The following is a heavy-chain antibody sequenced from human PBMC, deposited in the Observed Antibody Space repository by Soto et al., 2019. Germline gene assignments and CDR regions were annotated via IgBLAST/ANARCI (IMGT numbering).Heavy chain of an antibody. CDR2: ISSSSSYT. CDR3: ASLDGSGSYGGVDY. D-gene: IGHD3-10*01. J-gene: IGHJ4*02. Sequence: QVQLVESGGGLVKPGGSLRLSCAASGFTFSDYYMSWIRQAPGKGLEWVSYISSSSSYTNYADSVKGRFTISRDNAKNSLYLQMDSLRAEDTAVYYCASLDGSGSYGGVDYWGQGTLVTVSS. CDR1: GFTFSDYY. V-gene: IGHV3-11*05.